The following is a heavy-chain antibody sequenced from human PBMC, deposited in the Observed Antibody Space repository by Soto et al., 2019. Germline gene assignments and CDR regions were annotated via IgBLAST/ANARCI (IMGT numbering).Heavy chain of an antibody. CDR3: VKLRLELLYLDS. D-gene: IGHD1-7*01. Sequence: EVQLSESGGGLVQPGGSLRLSCAASGFTFSRYGMSWVRQAPGKGLEWVSAITGSGDSTYYADSVKGRFTISRDSSNNTVYLQMNSLRADDTAVYYCVKLRLELLYLDSWGPGALVIVSS. J-gene: IGHJ4*02. CDR2: ITGSGDST. CDR1: GFTFSRYG. V-gene: IGHV3-23*01.